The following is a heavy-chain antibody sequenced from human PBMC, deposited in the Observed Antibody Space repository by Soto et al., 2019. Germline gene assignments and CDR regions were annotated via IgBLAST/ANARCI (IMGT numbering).Heavy chain of an antibody. D-gene: IGHD3-16*01. CDR2: VSYDERNI. CDR3: AKLVDKSLDDY. V-gene: IGHV3-30*18. Sequence: PGGSLRLSCVASGFTFSTSDMHWVRQAPGQGLEWVAVVSYDERNIYYADSVKGRFSVSRDNSKNTLFLHMNSLRAEDTAVYFYAKLVDKSLDDYWGQGDLVTVCS. CDR1: GFTFSTSD. J-gene: IGHJ4*02.